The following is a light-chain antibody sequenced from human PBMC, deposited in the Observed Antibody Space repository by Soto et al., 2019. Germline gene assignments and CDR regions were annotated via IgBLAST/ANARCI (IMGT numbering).Light chain of an antibody. CDR1: QSVSSSY. Sequence: EIVLTQSPGTLSLSPGERATLSCRASQSVSSSYLAWYQQKPGQAPRLLIYGASSRATGIPDRFSGSGSGTDFTLTISRPEPEDFAVYYCQQYGSFFGPGTKVDIK. CDR2: GAS. CDR3: QQYGSF. V-gene: IGKV3-20*01. J-gene: IGKJ3*01.